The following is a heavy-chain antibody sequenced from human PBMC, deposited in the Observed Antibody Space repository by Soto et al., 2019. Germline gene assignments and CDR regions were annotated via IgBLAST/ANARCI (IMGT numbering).Heavy chain of an antibody. CDR3: ARAKRSGLD. CDR2: ISSSSSTI. D-gene: IGHD3-10*01. Sequence: VQLVESGGGLVQPGGSLRLSCAASGFTFSSYSMNWVRQAPGKGLEWVSYISSSSSTIYYADSVKGRFTISRDNAKNSLYLQMNSLRAEDTAVYYCARAKRSGLDWGQGTLVTVSS. V-gene: IGHV3-48*01. CDR1: GFTFSSYS. J-gene: IGHJ4*02.